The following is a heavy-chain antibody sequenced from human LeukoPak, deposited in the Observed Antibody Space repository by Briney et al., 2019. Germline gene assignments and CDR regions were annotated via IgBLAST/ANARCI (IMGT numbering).Heavy chain of an antibody. CDR2: ISAYNGNT. Sequence: ASVKVSCKAPGYTFTSYGISWVRQAPGQGLEWMGWISAYNGNTNYAQKLQGRVTMTTDTSTSTAYMELRSLRSDDTAVYYCAILRFLEWSHPWWGQGTLVTVSS. J-gene: IGHJ4*02. D-gene: IGHD3-3*01. CDR1: GYTFTSYG. CDR3: AILRFLEWSHPW. V-gene: IGHV1-18*01.